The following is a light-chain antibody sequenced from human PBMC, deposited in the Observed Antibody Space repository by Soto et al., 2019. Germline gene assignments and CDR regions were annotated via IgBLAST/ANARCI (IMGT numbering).Light chain of an antibody. J-gene: IGKJ1*01. CDR3: QQRSSWPRT. Sequence: EIVLTQSPATLSLSLGERAPLSCGASQSVSSYLAWYQQKAGQAPRLLIYDASNRATGIPARFSGSGSGTDFTLTISRLKPEDFAVYYCQQRSSWPRTFGLGTKVEI. CDR1: QSVSSY. CDR2: DAS. V-gene: IGKV3-11*01.